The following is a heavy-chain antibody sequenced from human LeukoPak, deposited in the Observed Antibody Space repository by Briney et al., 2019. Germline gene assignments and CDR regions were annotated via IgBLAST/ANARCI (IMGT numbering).Heavy chain of an antibody. CDR2: INHSGST. J-gene: IGHJ4*02. CDR1: GGSFSGYY. V-gene: IGHV4-34*01. CDR3: ARGHGGYDY. Sequence: SETLSLTCAVYGGSFSGYYWSWICQPPGKGLEWIGEINHSGSTNYNPSLKSRVTISVDTSKNQFSLKLSSVTAADTAVYYCARGHGGYDYWGQGTLVTVSS. D-gene: IGHD4-17*01.